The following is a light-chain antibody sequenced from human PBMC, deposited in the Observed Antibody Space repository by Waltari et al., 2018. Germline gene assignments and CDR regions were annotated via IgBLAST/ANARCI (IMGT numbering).Light chain of an antibody. CDR3: MQSLQTLWT. J-gene: IGKJ1*01. CDR1: QSLLHSNGYNY. Sequence: DIVVTQSTLSLPVTPGEPASISCRSSQSLLHSNGYNYLDWYLQKPGQSPQLLIYLGSNRASGVPDRFSGSGSGTDFTLKISRVEAEDVGVYYCMQSLQTLWTFGQGTKVEIK. V-gene: IGKV2-28*01. CDR2: LGS.